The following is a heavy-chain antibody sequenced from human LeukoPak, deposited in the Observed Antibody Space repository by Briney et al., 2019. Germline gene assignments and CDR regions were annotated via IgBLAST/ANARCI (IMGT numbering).Heavy chain of an antibody. CDR2: INRDGTEK. Sequence: GGSLRLSCATSGFTFSDSRMTWVRQAPGKGLQWVANINRDGTEKHFLDSVEGRFTISRDNAKKSLYLLMNSLGPQDTAVYFCVRGDWYFESWGQGTLVTVSS. CDR3: VRGDWYFES. CDR1: GFTFSDSR. V-gene: IGHV3-7*04. D-gene: IGHD2-21*01. J-gene: IGHJ4*02.